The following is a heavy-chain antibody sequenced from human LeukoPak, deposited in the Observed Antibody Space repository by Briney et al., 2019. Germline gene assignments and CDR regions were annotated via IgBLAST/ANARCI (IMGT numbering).Heavy chain of an antibody. V-gene: IGHV3-48*03. D-gene: IGHD3-10*02. Sequence: GGSLRLSCAASGFTFSSYEMNWVRQAPGKGLEWVSYISSSGSTIYYADSVKGRFTISRDNVKNSLFLQMNSLRAEDTAVYYCAELGITMIGGVWGKGTTVTISS. CDR2: ISSSGSTI. CDR3: AELGITMIGGV. J-gene: IGHJ6*04. CDR1: GFTFSSYE.